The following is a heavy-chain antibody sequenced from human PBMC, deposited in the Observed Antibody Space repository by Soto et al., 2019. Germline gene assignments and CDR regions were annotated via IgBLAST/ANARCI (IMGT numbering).Heavy chain of an antibody. Sequence: PSETLSLTCTVSGASISSSGYYWGWIRQPPGKGLEWIGTIYYSGNKYYNPSLKSRVTVSVDTSNNQFSLKLSSVTAADTAVYYCARHVHSSGWYGEDWFDPWGQGTLVTAPQ. CDR1: GASISSSGYY. CDR2: IYYSGNK. D-gene: IGHD6-19*01. CDR3: ARHVHSSGWYGEDWFDP. J-gene: IGHJ5*02. V-gene: IGHV4-39*01.